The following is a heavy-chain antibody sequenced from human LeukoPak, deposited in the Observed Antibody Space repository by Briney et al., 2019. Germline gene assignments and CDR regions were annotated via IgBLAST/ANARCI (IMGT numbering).Heavy chain of an antibody. J-gene: IGHJ3*02. Sequence: GGSLRLSCVASGFTFSSRDWMTWVRQAPGKRLEWVANIKQDGSEKNYVDSVKGRFTISRDNAKNSLYLQMNSLRAEDTAVYYCARDRDPGYNDSSGYRRVNAFDIWGQGTMVTVSS. CDR3: ARDRDPGYNDSSGYRRVNAFDI. V-gene: IGHV3-7*01. CDR2: IKQDGSEK. D-gene: IGHD3-22*01. CDR1: GFTFSSRDW.